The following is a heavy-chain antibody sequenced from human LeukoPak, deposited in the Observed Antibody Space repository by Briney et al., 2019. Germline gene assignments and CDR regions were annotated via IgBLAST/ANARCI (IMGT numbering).Heavy chain of an antibody. CDR3: ASDAFYDSGGYYYY. D-gene: IGHD3-22*01. J-gene: IGHJ4*02. CDR2: ISTSGNT. CDR1: GGSISRYY. V-gene: IGHV4-4*07. Sequence: SETLSLTCTVSGGSISRYYWSWIRQPAGKGLEWIGRISTSGNTDYNPYLKSRVTMSVDTSKKQFSLKLSSVTAADTAVYYCASDAFYDSGGYYYYWGQGTLVTVSS.